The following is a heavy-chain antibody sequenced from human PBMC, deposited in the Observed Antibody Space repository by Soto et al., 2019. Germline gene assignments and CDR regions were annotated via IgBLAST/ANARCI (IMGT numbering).Heavy chain of an antibody. Sequence: PAETPSLSCSVSIGSVRSGSDYLSWIRQPPGKGLEWIGYSYHTGITKYNPALRSRVTISVDTSKNQFSLNLKSVTAADTAVYYCARDRGTEASWGQGTLVTVSS. CDR2: SYHTGIT. CDR3: ARDRGTEAS. CDR1: IGSVRSGSDY. V-gene: IGHV4-61*01. J-gene: IGHJ5*02.